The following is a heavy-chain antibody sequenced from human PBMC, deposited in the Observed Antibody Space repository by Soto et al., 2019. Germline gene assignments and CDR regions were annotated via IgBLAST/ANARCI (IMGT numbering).Heavy chain of an antibody. Sequence: GESLKISCAASGFTFSSYAMSWVRQAPGKGLEWVSAISGSGGSTYYADSVKGQFTISRDNSKNTLYLQMNSLRAEDTAVYYCAKDNWYSSSSFFAFDIWGQGTMVTVSS. D-gene: IGHD6-6*01. CDR3: AKDNWYSSSSFFAFDI. CDR1: GFTFSSYA. V-gene: IGHV3-23*01. CDR2: ISGSGGST. J-gene: IGHJ3*02.